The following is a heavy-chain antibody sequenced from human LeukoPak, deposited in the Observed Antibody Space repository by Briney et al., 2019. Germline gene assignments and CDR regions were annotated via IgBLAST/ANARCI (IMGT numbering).Heavy chain of an antibody. CDR1: GFTFSGYS. J-gene: IGHJ4*02. V-gene: IGHV3-21*01. CDR3: ARYGSGSYYNDY. Sequence: PGGSLRLSCAASGFTFSGYSMNWVRQAPGKGLEWVSSISSSSSYIYYADSVKGRFTISRDNAKNSLYLQMNSLRAEDTAVYYCARYGSGSYYNDYWGQGTLVTVSS. CDR2: ISSSSSYI. D-gene: IGHD3-10*01.